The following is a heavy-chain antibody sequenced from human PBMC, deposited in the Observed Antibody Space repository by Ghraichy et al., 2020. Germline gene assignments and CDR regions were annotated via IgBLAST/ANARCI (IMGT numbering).Heavy chain of an antibody. CDR1: GFTFSSYA. V-gene: IGHV3-23*01. CDR3: AKVPNFSSGWPYYYYYYYMDV. D-gene: IGHD6-19*01. J-gene: IGHJ6*03. Sequence: GGSLRLSCAASGFTFSSYAMSWVRQAPGKGLEWVSAISGSGGSTYYADSVKGRFTISRDNSKNTLYLQMNSLRAEDTAVYYCAKVPNFSSGWPYYYYYYYMDVWGKGTTVTVSS. CDR2: ISGSGGST.